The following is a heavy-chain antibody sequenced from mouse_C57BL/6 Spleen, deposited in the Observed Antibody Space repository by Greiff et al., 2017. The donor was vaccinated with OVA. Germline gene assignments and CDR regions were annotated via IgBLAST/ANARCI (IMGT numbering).Heavy chain of an antibody. D-gene: IGHD2-3*01. V-gene: IGHV1-18*01. Sequence: EVQLQQSGPELVKPGASVKIPCKASGYTFTDYNMDWVKQSHGKSLEWIGDINPNNGGTIYHQKFKGKGKLTVDKSASTAYMDLRSLTSEDTAVYYCARGDGYFGVYFDYWGQGTTLTVSS. J-gene: IGHJ2*01. CDR1: GYTFTDYN. CDR3: ARGDGYFGVYFDY. CDR2: INPNNGGT.